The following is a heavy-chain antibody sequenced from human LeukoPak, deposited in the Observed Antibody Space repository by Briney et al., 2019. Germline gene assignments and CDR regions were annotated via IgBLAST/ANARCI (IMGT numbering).Heavy chain of an antibody. D-gene: IGHD3-22*01. CDR1: GGSISHYF. CDR3: ARHYYYDSSGYYGGYYFDY. Sequence: SETLSLTCTVSGGSISHYFWSWIRQPPGKALEWIGYIYYSGSTNYNPSLKSRVTISVDTSKNQFSLKLSSVTAADTAVYYCARHYYYDSSGYYGGYYFDYWGQGTLVTVSS. CDR2: IYYSGST. J-gene: IGHJ4*02. V-gene: IGHV4-59*08.